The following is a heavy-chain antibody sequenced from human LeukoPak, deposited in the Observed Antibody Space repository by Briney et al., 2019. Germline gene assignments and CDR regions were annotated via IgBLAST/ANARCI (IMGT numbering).Heavy chain of an antibody. CDR1: GFTVSSNY. D-gene: IGHD3-10*01. V-gene: IGHV3-53*01. J-gene: IGHJ4*02. CDR2: IYGGGST. Sequence: GGSLRLSCAASGFTVSSNYMSWVRQAPGKGLEWVSFIYGGGSTYYADSVKGRFTISRDNSKNTLYLQMNSLRAEDTAVYYCAKDYYGSGSYYVRTNFDYWGRGTLVTVSS. CDR3: AKDYYGSGSYYVRTNFDY.